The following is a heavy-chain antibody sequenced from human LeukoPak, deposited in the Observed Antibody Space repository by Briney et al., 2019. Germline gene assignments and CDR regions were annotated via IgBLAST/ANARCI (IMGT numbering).Heavy chain of an antibody. Sequence: GASVKVSCKASGYTFTSYDINWVRQATGQGLEWMGWMNPNSGNTGYAQKFQGRVTMTRNTSISTAYMELSSLRSDDTAVYYCARDGALSYGSGSYYNKVSDGDAFDIWGQGTMVTVSS. CDR2: MNPNSGNT. D-gene: IGHD3-10*01. V-gene: IGHV1-8*01. CDR1: GYTFTSYD. CDR3: ARDGALSYGSGSYYNKVSDGDAFDI. J-gene: IGHJ3*02.